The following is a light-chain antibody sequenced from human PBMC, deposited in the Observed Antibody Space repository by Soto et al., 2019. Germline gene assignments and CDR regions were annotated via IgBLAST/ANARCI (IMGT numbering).Light chain of an antibody. CDR2: EGS. CDR1: SSNVGSYNL. V-gene: IGLV2-23*03. J-gene: IGLJ2*01. CDR3: CSYAGSSTFVV. Sequence: QSALTLPASVSGSPGQSITISCTGSSSNVGSYNLVSWYQHHPGKAPKLIIYEGSKRPSGVSNRFSGSKSGNTASLTISGLQAEGEADYYCCSYAGSSTFVVFGGGTKLTVL.